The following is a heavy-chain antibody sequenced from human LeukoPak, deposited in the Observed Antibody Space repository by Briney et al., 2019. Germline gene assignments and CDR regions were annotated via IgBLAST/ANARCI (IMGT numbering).Heavy chain of an antibody. V-gene: IGHV3-48*03. CDR2: INHNGETI. CDR3: ARQMIGGGGSDY. J-gene: IGHJ4*02. Sequence: GGSLRLSCAASGFPFSSYVMSWVRQAPGKGLEWVSYINHNGETIYYPDFVKGRFTISRDNAKNSLYLQMNSLSPEDTALYYCARQMIGGGGSDYWGQGTLVTVSS. CDR1: GFPFSSYV. D-gene: IGHD3-22*01.